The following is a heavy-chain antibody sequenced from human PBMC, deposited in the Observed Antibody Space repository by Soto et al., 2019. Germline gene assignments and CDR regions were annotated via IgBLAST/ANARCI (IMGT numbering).Heavy chain of an antibody. V-gene: IGHV3-33*01. J-gene: IGHJ3*02. Sequence: GGSLRLSCAASGFTFSSYGMHWVRQAPGKGLEWAAVIWYDGSNKYYADSVKGRFTISRDNSKNTLYLQMNSLRAEDTAVYYCARGGGVLDILTGPPSGAFDIWGQGTMVTVSS. CDR1: GFTFSSYG. CDR3: ARGGGVLDILTGPPSGAFDI. D-gene: IGHD3-9*01. CDR2: IWYDGSNK.